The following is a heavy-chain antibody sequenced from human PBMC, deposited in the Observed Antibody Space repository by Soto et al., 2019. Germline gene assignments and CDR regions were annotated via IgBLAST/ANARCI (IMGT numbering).Heavy chain of an antibody. CDR1: GYKFINYY. Sequence: QVQLVQSGPEVEKPGASVKVSCQASGYKFINYYMHWVRQAPGQGLEWVGMVSLNGGSTSYPQKFQGRVTMTRETSTNSVFMGLSGLTFEDTAVYFCARGEGLTVFRGGWFDTWGQGSLVIVSS. V-gene: IGHV1-46*03. J-gene: IGHJ5*02. CDR2: VSLNGGST. D-gene: IGHD3-10*01. CDR3: ARGEGLTVFRGGWFDT.